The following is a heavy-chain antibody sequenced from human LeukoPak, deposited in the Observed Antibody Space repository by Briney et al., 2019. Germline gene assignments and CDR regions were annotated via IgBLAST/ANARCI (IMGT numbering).Heavy chain of an antibody. Sequence: PGGSLRLSCAASGFTFSDYYMSWIRQAPGKGLEWVSYISSSGSTIYYADSVKGRSTISRDNAKNSLYLQMNSLRAEDTAVYYCAREVGDYQLGYYYMDVWGKGTTVTVSS. J-gene: IGHJ6*03. D-gene: IGHD4-17*01. CDR3: AREVGDYQLGYYYMDV. CDR1: GFTFSDYY. CDR2: ISSSGSTI. V-gene: IGHV3-11*04.